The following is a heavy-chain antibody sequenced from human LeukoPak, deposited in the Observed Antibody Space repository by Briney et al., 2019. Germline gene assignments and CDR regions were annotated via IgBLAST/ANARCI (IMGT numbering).Heavy chain of an antibody. CDR2: IYSGGST. J-gene: IGHJ5*02. D-gene: IGHD3-22*01. CDR1: GFTVSSNY. V-gene: IGHV3-66*01. Sequence: GGSLRLSCAASGFTVSSNYMSWVRRAPGKGLEWVSVIYSGGSTYYADSVKGRFTISRDNSKNTLYLQMNSLRAEDTAVYYCARDRIGFVNWFDPWGQGTLVTVSS. CDR3: ARDRIGFVNWFDP.